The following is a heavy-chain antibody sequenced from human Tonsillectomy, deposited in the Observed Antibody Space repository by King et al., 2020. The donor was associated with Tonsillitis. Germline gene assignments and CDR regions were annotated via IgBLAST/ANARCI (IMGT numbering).Heavy chain of an antibody. D-gene: IGHD1-26*01. CDR2: IKSKTDGGTT. V-gene: IGHV3-15*07. J-gene: IGHJ4*02. CDR3: TTQDQWVLLGGFDY. Sequence: VQLVESGGGLVKPGGSLRLSCAASGFTFSNAWMNWVRQAPGKGLEWVGRIKSKTDGGTTDYAAPVKGRFTISRDDSKTTLYLQMNSLKTEDTAVYYCTTQDQWVLLGGFDYWGQGTLVTVSS. CDR1: GFTFSNAW.